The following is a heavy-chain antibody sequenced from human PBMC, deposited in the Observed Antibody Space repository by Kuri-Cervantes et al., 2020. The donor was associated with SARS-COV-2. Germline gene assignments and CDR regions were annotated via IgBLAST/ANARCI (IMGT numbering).Heavy chain of an antibody. J-gene: IGHJ6*03. CDR1: GYTFTSYD. V-gene: IGHV1-8*02. Sequence: ASVKVSCKASGYTFTSYDINWVRQATGQGLEWMGWMNPNSGNTGYAQKFQGRVTMTRNTSISTAYMELSSLRSDDTAVYYCARVGPTDIWYYYYYMDVWGKGTTVTVSS. D-gene: IGHD2-15*01. CDR3: ARVGPTDIWYYYYYMDV. CDR2: MNPNSGNT.